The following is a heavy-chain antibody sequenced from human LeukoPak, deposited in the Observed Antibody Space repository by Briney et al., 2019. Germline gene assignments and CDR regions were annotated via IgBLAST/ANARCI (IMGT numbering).Heavy chain of an antibody. V-gene: IGHV4-39*01. D-gene: IGHD2-21*02. CDR2: IYYSGST. CDR3: ARGLSVVVTAIRYFDL. J-gene: IGHJ2*01. CDR1: GGSIRSSSYY. Sequence: PSETLSLTCTVSGGSIRSSSYYWGWIRQPPGKGLEWIGKIYYSGSTYYNASLKSRGTISVDTSKNQFSLKLNSVPAADTAVYYCARGLSVVVTAIRYFDLWGRDTLVTVSS.